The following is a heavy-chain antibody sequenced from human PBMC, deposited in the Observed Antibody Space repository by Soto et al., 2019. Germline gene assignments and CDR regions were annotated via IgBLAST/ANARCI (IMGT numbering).Heavy chain of an antibody. CDR3: ARDLYSSSGNWFDP. CDR2: IWYDGSNK. D-gene: IGHD6-13*01. Sequence: GGSLRLSCAAFGFTFSSYGMHWVRQAPGKGLEWVAVIWYDGSNKYYADSVKGRFTISRDNSKNTLYLQMNSLRAEDTAVYYCARDLYSSSGNWFDPWGQGTLVTVSS. J-gene: IGHJ5*02. V-gene: IGHV3-33*01. CDR1: GFTFSSYG.